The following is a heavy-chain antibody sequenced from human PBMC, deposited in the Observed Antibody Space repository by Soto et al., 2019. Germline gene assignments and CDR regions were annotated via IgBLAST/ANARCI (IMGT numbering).Heavy chain of an antibody. CDR2: INPNSGGT. CDR1: GYTFTGYY. V-gene: IGHV1-2*04. D-gene: IGHD1-1*01. Sequence: ASVKVSCKASGYTFTGYYMHWVRQAPGQGLEWMGWINPNSGGTNYAQKFQGWVTMTRDTSISTAYMELSRLRSDDTAVYYCARDLGPGNAGTRDYYYGMDVWGQGTTVTVYS. J-gene: IGHJ6*02. CDR3: ARDLGPGNAGTRDYYYGMDV.